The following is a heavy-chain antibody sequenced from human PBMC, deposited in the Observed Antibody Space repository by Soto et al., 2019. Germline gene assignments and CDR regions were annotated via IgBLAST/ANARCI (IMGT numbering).Heavy chain of an antibody. CDR1: GFTFSSYS. D-gene: IGHD3-3*02. Sequence: GGSLRLSCAASGFTFSSYSMNWVRQAPGKGLEWVSSISSSSSYIYCAYSGKGRFTISRDNAKNSLYMQMNSLRAEDTAVYYCGRDGLLNDHLGSGNYSHYDYGMDFWGQGTTVTSSS. J-gene: IGHJ6*02. V-gene: IGHV3-21*01. CDR2: ISSSSSYI. CDR3: GRDGLLNDHLGSGNYSHYDYGMDF.